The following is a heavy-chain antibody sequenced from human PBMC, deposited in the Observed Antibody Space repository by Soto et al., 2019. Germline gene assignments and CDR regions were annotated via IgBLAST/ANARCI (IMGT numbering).Heavy chain of an antibody. D-gene: IGHD3-10*01. CDR2: ISYDGSNK. CDR1: GFTFSSYA. V-gene: IGHV3-30-3*01. CDR3: ARVEGDTYGSGSYYNTIDY. J-gene: IGHJ4*02. Sequence: GGSLRLSCAASGFTFSSYAMHWVRQAPGKGLEWVAVISYDGSNKYYADSVKGRFTISRDNSKNKLDLQMNSLRAEDTAVYYGARVEGDTYGSGSYYNTIDYWGQGTLVTVSS.